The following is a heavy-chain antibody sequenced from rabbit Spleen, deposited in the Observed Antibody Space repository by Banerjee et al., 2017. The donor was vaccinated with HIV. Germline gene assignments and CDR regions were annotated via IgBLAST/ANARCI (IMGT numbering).Heavy chain of an antibody. D-gene: IGHD1-1*01. V-gene: IGHV1S40*01. CDR3: ARDTSSSFSSYGMDL. CDR1: GVSFSGSSY. Sequence: QSLEESGGDLVKPGASLTLTCIASGVSFSGSSYMCWVRQAPGKGLEWIACIEGGSSTFTYFASWAKGRFTISKTSSTTVTLQMTSPTAADTATYFCARDTSSSFSSYGMDLWGPGTLVTVS. CDR2: IEGGSSTFT. J-gene: IGHJ6*01.